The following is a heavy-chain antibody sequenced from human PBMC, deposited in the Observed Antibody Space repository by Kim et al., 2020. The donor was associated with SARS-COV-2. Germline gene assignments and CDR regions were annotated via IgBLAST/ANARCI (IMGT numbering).Heavy chain of an antibody. Sequence: GESLKISCKGSGYSFTSYWISWVRQMPGKGLEWMGRIDPSDSYTNYSPSFQGHVTISADKSISTAYLQWSSLKASDTAMYYCASPYEYYYGMDVWGQGTTVTVSS. CDR3: ASPYEYYYGMDV. J-gene: IGHJ6*02. D-gene: IGHD3-22*01. CDR2: IDPSDSYT. CDR1: GYSFTSYW. V-gene: IGHV5-10-1*01.